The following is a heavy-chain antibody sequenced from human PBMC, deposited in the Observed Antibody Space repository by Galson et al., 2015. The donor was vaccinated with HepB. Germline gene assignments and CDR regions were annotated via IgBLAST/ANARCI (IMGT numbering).Heavy chain of an antibody. J-gene: IGHJ4*02. Sequence: SVKVSCKASGYTFSSYYIHWVRQAPGQGLEWMGIINPGGGSTSYAQKFQGRVTMTRDTSTSTVYMELSSLRSEDTAVYYCARGPYSSFYYFDYWGQGTPVTVSS. CDR2: INPGGGST. V-gene: IGHV1-46*01. CDR3: ARGPYSSFYYFDY. D-gene: IGHD5-12*01. CDR1: GYTFSSYY.